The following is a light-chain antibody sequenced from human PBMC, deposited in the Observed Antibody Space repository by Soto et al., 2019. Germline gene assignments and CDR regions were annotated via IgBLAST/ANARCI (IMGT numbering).Light chain of an antibody. Sequence: QLVLTQPPSVSGAPGQRVTISCTGSSSNIGAGYDVHWYQQLPGTAPKLLIYGNSNRPSGVPDRFSGSKSGTSASLAITGLQAEDEADYYCQSYDSSLSGFYYVFGTGTQLTVL. CDR3: QSYDSSLSGFYYV. CDR2: GNS. J-gene: IGLJ1*01. CDR1: SSNIGAGYD. V-gene: IGLV1-40*01.